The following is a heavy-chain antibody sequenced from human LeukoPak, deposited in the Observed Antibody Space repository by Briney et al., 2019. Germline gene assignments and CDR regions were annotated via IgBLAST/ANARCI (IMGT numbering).Heavy chain of an antibody. Sequence: GASVNVFCTASGYTFTDYYIHWVRHAPGEGLEWVGWVFPHSGDTYYAQRFHGRVAMTTDTSINTAYMELSRLKSDDTGVYFCARPPRDLVSAAPFPFWGQGTLVTASS. CDR1: GYTFTDYY. D-gene: IGHD5/OR15-5a*01. CDR3: ARPPRDLVSAAPFPF. J-gene: IGHJ1*01. V-gene: IGHV1-2*02. CDR2: VFPHSGDT.